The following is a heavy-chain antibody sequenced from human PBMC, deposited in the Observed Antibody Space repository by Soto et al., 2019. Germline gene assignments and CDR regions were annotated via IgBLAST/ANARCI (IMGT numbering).Heavy chain of an antibody. CDR2: IIPIFGTA. J-gene: IGHJ6*02. CDR3: ARTIFGVVITYYGMDV. D-gene: IGHD3-3*01. CDR1: GGTFSSYA. Sequence: ASVKVSCKASGGTFSSYAISWVRQAPGQGLEWMGGIIPIFGTANYAQKFQGSGTIPADESTSTAYMELSSLRSEDTAVYYCARTIFGVVITYYGMDVWGQGTTVTVSS. V-gene: IGHV1-69*13.